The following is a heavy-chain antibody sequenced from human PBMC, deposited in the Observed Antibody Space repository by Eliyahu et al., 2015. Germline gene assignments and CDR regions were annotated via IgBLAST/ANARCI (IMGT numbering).Heavy chain of an antibody. CDR2: ISGSGGST. Sequence: EVQLVESGGGLVQPGGSLRLSCAASGFTFXXXAMXWVRQAPGKGXEWVSAISGSGGSTYYADSVKGRFTISRDNSKNTLYLQMNSLRAEDTAVYYCAKVRLPGSGSYYIDYWGQGTLVTVSS. J-gene: IGHJ4*02. CDR3: AKVRLPGSGSYYIDY. D-gene: IGHD3-10*01. V-gene: IGHV3-23*04. CDR1: GFTFXXXA.